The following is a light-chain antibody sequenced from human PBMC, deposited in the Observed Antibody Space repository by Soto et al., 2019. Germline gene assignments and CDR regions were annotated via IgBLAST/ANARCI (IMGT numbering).Light chain of an antibody. V-gene: IGLV3-1*01. CDR3: QAWDSTTAV. Sequence: SYELTQPPSVSVSPGQTASITCSGAKLGDKLACWYQQKPGQSPVLVIFQGSKRPSGIPDRFSGSNSGNTATLTISGTQAMDEAAYYCQAWDSTTAVFGGGTQLTVL. CDR2: QGS. CDR1: KLGDKL. J-gene: IGLJ2*01.